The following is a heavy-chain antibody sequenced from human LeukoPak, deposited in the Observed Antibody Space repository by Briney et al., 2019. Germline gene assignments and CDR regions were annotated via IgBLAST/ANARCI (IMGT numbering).Heavy chain of an antibody. D-gene: IGHD2-8*01. CDR1: GGSFSGYY. J-gene: IGHJ4*02. Sequence: SETLSLTCAVYGGSFSGYYWSWIRQPPGKGLEWIGEINHSGSTNYNPSLKSRVTISVDTSKNQFALKLSSVTAADTAVYYCAGRTCTNGVCYMYGFDYWGQGTLVTVSS. V-gene: IGHV4-34*01. CDR3: AGRTCTNGVCYMYGFDY. CDR2: INHSGST.